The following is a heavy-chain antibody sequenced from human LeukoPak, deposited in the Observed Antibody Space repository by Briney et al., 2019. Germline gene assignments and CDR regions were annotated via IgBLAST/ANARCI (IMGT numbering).Heavy chain of an antibody. CDR1: GASVSNYY. Sequence: SETLSLTCRVSGASVSNYYWSWIRQSPGKGLEWIGFFHYSGSTNYNPSLNSRVTTSIDTSMNQLSLTLVSATAADTAVYFCARHHDGGPKLRLDFWGLAVLVTVSS. CDR3: ARHHDGGPKLRLDF. V-gene: IGHV4-59*08. J-gene: IGHJ1*01. CDR2: FHYSGST. D-gene: IGHD2-15*01.